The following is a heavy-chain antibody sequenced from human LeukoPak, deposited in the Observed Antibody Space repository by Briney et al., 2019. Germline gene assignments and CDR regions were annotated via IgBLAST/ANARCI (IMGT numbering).Heavy chain of an antibody. J-gene: IGHJ3*02. CDR1: GFTFSSYW. Sequence: GGSLRLSCAASGFTFSSYWMSWVRQAPGKGLEWLANIKQDGSEKYYVDSVKGRLTISRDNSKNTLYLQMNSLRAEDTAVYYCAKDQFTGYCSGGSCLGDAFDIWGQGTMVTVSS. D-gene: IGHD2-15*01. CDR3: AKDQFTGYCSGGSCLGDAFDI. V-gene: IGHV3-7*05. CDR2: IKQDGSEK.